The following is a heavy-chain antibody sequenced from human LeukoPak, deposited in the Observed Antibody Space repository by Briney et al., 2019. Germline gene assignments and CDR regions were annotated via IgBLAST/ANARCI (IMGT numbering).Heavy chain of an antibody. CDR3: ARAPLYYYYMDV. V-gene: IGHV4-61*02. CDR1: GGSIISGSYY. CDR2: IYTSGST. Sequence: SETLSLTCTVSGGSIISGSYYWSWIRQPAGKGLEWIGRIYTSGSTNYNPSLKSRVTISVDTSKNQFSLKLSSVTAADTAVYYCARAPLYYYYMDVWGKGTTVTVSS. J-gene: IGHJ6*03.